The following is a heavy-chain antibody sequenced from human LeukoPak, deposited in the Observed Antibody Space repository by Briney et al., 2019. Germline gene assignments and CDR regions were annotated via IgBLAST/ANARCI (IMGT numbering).Heavy chain of an antibody. CDR1: GFTFSSYE. J-gene: IGHJ4*02. CDR2: ISGSSSAK. Sequence: GGSLRLSCAASGFTFSSYEMNWVRQAPGKGLEWVSYISGSSSAKYYAESVKGRFTISRDNAKNSLFLQMNSLRAEDTAVYYCTSGISRGYSFDYWGQGTLVTVSS. V-gene: IGHV3-48*03. D-gene: IGHD3-22*01. CDR3: TSGISRGYSFDY.